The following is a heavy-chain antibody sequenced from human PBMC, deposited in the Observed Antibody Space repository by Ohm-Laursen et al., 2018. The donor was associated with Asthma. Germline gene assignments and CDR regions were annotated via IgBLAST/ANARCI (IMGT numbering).Heavy chain of an antibody. CDR3: AKDMMAYGLVGYFDY. J-gene: IGHJ4*02. CDR2: ISWNSGSI. CDR1: GFTFDDYA. D-gene: IGHD3-10*01. V-gene: IGHV3-9*01. Sequence: SLRLSCAASGFTFDDYAMHWVRQAPGKGLEWVSGISWNSGSIGYADSVKGRFTISRDNAKNSLYLQMNSLRAEDTALYYCAKDMMAYGLVGYFDYWGQGTLVTVSS.